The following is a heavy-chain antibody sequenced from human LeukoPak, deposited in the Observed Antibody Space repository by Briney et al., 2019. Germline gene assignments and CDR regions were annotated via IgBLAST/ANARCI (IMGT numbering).Heavy chain of an antibody. Sequence: GGSLRLSCAASGFTFSNYNMNWVRQAPGKGLEWVSYISSSSRTIYYADTVKGRFTISRDNAKNSLYLQMNSLRAEDTAVFYCARDRGGTDDFWSGYYTGYFDYWGQGTLVTVSS. D-gene: IGHD3-3*01. CDR2: ISSSSRTI. CDR3: ARDRGGTDDFWSGYYTGYFDY. V-gene: IGHV3-48*01. CDR1: GFTFSNYN. J-gene: IGHJ4*02.